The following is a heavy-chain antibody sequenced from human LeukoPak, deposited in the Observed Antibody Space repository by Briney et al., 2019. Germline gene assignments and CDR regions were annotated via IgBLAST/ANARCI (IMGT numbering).Heavy chain of an antibody. Sequence: SETLSLTCTVSGGSISSGDYYWSWIRQPPGKGLEWIGYIYYSGSTYYNPSLKSRVTISVDTSKNQFSLKLSSVTAADTAVYYFARVPYYYGSGSYYYDYWGQGTLVTVSS. D-gene: IGHD3-10*01. V-gene: IGHV4-30-4*01. CDR3: ARVPYYYGSGSYYYDY. CDR1: GGSISSGDYY. J-gene: IGHJ4*02. CDR2: IYYSGST.